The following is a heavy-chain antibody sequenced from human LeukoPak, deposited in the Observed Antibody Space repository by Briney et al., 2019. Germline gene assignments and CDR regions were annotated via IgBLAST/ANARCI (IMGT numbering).Heavy chain of an antibody. CDR1: GFTFSSYS. CDR3: ARGARGSGSYYGVDY. D-gene: IGHD3-10*01. CDR2: ISSSSSYI. Sequence: GGSLRLSCAASGFTFSSYSMNWVRQAPGKGLEWVSSISSSSSYIYYADSVKGRFTISRDNAKYSLYLQMNSLRAEDTAVYYCARGARGSGSYYGVDYWGQGTLVTVSS. J-gene: IGHJ4*02. V-gene: IGHV3-21*01.